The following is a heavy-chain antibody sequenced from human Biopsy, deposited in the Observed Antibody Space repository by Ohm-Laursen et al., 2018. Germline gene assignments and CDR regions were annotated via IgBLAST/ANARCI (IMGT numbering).Heavy chain of an antibody. J-gene: IGHJ4*01. D-gene: IGHD6-19*01. CDR1: GGSISGYY. CDR3: ARSGQWAQYYFDY. CDR2: INHRGYT. Sequence: SETLSLTCAVSGGSISGYYWSWIRQPPGKGLEWIGEINHRGYTDYNASLKGRVSISVDTSKNQLSLNLTSVTAADTAVFYCARSGQWAQYYFDYWGHGTLVTVSP. V-gene: IGHV4-34*01.